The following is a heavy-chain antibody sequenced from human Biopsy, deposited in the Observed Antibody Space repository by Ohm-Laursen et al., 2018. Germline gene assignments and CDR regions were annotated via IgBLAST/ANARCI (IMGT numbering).Heavy chain of an antibody. CDR3: ARVGVGAPSIDYFDS. V-gene: IGHV4-4*07. Sequence: TLSLTCTVSGVSVNNYYWSWIRQPAGKGLEWIGRIYTSGSPNYNLSLESRVTMSVDTSKNQFSLNLRSVTAADTAVYYCARVGVGAPSIDYFDSWGQGALVTVSS. D-gene: IGHD1-26*01. CDR1: GVSVNNYY. J-gene: IGHJ4*02. CDR2: IYTSGSP.